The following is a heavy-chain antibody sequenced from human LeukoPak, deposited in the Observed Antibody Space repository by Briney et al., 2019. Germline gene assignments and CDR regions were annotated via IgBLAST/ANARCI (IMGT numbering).Heavy chain of an antibody. D-gene: IGHD5-18*01. V-gene: IGHV3-30*04. CDR2: ISYDGSNE. CDR3: ARDLSGVTGYTYGRGIDY. J-gene: IGHJ4*02. Sequence: GRSLRLSCAASGFTFSSYVMHWVRQAPGKGLEWVAIISYDGSNEYYADSVKGRFTISRDNSKNTLYLQMNSLRAEDTAVYYCARDLSGVTGYTYGRGIDYWGQGTLVTVSS. CDR1: GFTFSSYV.